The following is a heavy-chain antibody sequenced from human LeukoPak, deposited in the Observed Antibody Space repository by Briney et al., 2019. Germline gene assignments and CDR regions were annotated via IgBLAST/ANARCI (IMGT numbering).Heavy chain of an antibody. Sequence: PGGSLRLSCAASGFTFSSYAMHWVRQAPGKGLEYVSAISSNGGSTYYANSVKGGFTISRDNSKNTLYLQMGSLRAEDMAVYYCAREGYYDFWSGYYSGHYYYYYMDVWGKGTTVTVSS. CDR2: ISSNGGST. V-gene: IGHV3-64*01. D-gene: IGHD3-3*01. J-gene: IGHJ6*03. CDR1: GFTFSSYA. CDR3: AREGYYDFWSGYYSGHYYYYYMDV.